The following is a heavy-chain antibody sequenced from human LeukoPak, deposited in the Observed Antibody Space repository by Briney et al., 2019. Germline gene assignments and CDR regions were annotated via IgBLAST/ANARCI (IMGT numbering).Heavy chain of an antibody. V-gene: IGHV4-31*03. Sequence: SETLSLTCTVSGGSISSGGYYWSWIRQHPGKGLEWIGYIYYSGSTYYNPSLKSRVTISVDTSKNQFSLKLSSVTAADTAVYYCARLKGKVAATGGDFDYWGQGTLVTVSS. CDR2: IYYSGST. CDR3: ARLKGKVAATGGDFDY. D-gene: IGHD2-15*01. J-gene: IGHJ4*02. CDR1: GGSISSGGYY.